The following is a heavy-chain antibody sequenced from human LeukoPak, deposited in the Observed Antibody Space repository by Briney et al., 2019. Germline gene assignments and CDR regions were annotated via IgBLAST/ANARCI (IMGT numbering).Heavy chain of an antibody. Sequence: GGSLRLSCAASGFTFSSCGMHWVRQAPGKGLVWVSRINTDGSSTTYADSVKGRFTVSRDNAMNTLYLQMNSLRAEDTAVYYCARASIYVGYPGIVDFWGQGTLVTVSS. CDR1: GFTFSSCG. CDR3: ARASIYVGYPGIVDF. J-gene: IGHJ4*02. D-gene: IGHD3-16*01. CDR2: INTDGSST. V-gene: IGHV3-74*01.